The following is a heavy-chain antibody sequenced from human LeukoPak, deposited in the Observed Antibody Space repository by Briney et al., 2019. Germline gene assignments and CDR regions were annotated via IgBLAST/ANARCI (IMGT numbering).Heavy chain of an antibody. CDR2: IYHSGST. CDR3: ARGPQLVGYYYIDV. V-gene: IGHV4-38-2*02. Sequence: PSETLSLTCTVSGYSISSGYYWGWIRQPPGKGLEWIGSIYHSGSTYYNPSLKSRVTISVDTSKNQFSLKLSSVTPEDTAVYYCARGPQLVGYYYIDVWGTGTTVTVSS. CDR1: GYSISSGYY. D-gene: IGHD6-13*01. J-gene: IGHJ6*03.